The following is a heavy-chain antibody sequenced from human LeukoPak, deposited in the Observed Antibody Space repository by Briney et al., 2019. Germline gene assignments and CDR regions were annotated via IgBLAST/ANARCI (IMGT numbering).Heavy chain of an antibody. Sequence: GGSLRLSCAASGFTFSSYWMSWVREAPGKGLEWVSNIKQDGSEKYYVESVKGRFTLSRDKAQNSLYLQMNSLRAEDTPLYSSAIEPKRYSSSSGDYWGQGTLVTVSS. CDR2: IKQDGSEK. V-gene: IGHV3-7*01. CDR1: GFTFSSYW. J-gene: IGHJ4*02. D-gene: IGHD6-6*01. CDR3: AIEPKRYSSSSGDY.